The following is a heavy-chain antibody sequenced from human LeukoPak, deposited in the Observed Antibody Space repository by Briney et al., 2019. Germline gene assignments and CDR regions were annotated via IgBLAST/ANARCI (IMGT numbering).Heavy chain of an antibody. D-gene: IGHD3-10*01. CDR2: ISYDGSNK. CDR1: GFTFSSYG. CDR3: AKEGNYYGSGSRSYWYFDL. V-gene: IGHV3-30*18. Sequence: PGGSLRLSCAASGFTFSSYGMHWVRQAPGKGLEWVAVISYDGSNKYYADSVKGRFTISRDNTKNTLYLQMNSLRAEDTAVYYCAKEGNYYGSGSRSYWYFDLWGRGTLVTVSS. J-gene: IGHJ2*01.